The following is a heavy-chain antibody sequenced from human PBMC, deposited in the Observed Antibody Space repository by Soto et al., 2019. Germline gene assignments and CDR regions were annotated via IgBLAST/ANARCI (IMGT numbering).Heavy chain of an antibody. V-gene: IGHV3-21*01. CDR1: GFTFSTYY. D-gene: IGHD1-26*01. Sequence: GGSLRLSCAASGFTFSTYYMNRVRQAPGKGLECVSSISSSSSYIYYTDSVKGRFATSRDNAKYSLYLHMDSLRAEDSAVYYCARLLSRQQIGTPIATNAFSIWGQGKMDTGSS. CDR3: ARLLSRQQIGTPIATNAFSI. J-gene: IGHJ3*02. CDR2: ISSSSSYI.